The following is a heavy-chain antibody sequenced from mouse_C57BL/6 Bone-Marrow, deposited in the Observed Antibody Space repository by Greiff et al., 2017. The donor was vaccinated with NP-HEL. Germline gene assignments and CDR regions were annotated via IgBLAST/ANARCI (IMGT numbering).Heavy chain of an antibody. CDR1: GYTFTSYG. J-gene: IGHJ4*01. V-gene: IGHV1-81*01. CDR2: IYPRSGNT. Sequence: QVQLKQSGAELARPGASVKLSCKASGYTFTSYGISWVKQRTGQGLEWIGEIYPRSGNTYYNEKFKGKATLTADKSSSTAYMELRSLTSEDSAVYFCARICKGAMDYWGQGTSVTVSS. CDR3: ARICKGAMDY.